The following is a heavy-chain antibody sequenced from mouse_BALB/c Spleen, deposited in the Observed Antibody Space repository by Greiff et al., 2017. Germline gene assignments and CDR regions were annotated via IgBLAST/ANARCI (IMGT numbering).Heavy chain of an antibody. CDR3: ASITRDY. J-gene: IGHJ2*01. V-gene: IGHV5-17*02. CDR1: GFTFSSFG. D-gene: IGHD1-1*01. CDR2: ISSGSSTI. Sequence: EVNLVESGGGLVQPGGSRKLSCAASGFTFSSFGMHWVRQAPEKGLEWVAYISSGSSTIYYADTVKGRFTISRDNPKNTLFLQMTSLRSEDTAMYYCASITRDYWGQGTTLTVSS.